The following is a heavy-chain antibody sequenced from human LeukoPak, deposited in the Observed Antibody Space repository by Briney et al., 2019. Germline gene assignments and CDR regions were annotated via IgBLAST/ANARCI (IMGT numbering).Heavy chain of an antibody. CDR3: ARHFVRSGSYWADY. D-gene: IGHD1-26*01. J-gene: IGHJ4*01. CDR2: IYHSGST. Sequence: SETLSLTCAVSGYSISSGYYWGWIRQPPGKGLEWVGIIYHSGSTYYNPSLKSRVTISVDTSKNQFSLRVTSVTAADTAVYYCARHFVRSGSYWADYWGQGTLVTVSS. V-gene: IGHV4-38-2*01. CDR1: GYSISSGYY.